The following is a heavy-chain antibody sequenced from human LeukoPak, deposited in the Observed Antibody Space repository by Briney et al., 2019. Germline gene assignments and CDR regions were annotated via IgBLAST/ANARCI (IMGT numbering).Heavy chain of an antibody. CDR3: ARESIAVAGAPFGY. CDR1: GLTFSSYE. CDR2: ISSGSTI. D-gene: IGHD6-19*01. V-gene: IGHV3-48*03. J-gene: IGHJ4*02. Sequence: GGSLRLSCAASGLTFSSYEMNWVRQAPGKGLEWVSYISSGSTIYDADSVKGRFTISRDNAKNSLYLQMNSLRAEDTAVHYCARESIAVAGAPFGYWGQGTLVTVSS.